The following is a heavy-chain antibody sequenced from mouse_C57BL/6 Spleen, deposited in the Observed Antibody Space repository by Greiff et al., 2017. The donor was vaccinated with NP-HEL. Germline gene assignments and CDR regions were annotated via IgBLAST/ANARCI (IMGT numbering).Heavy chain of an antibody. CDR3: ARVYDDDGGY. J-gene: IGHJ2*01. V-gene: IGHV1-81*01. CDR2: IYPRSGNT. CDR1: GYTFTSYG. D-gene: IGHD2-4*01. Sequence: QVQLKESGAELARPGASVKLSCKASGYTFTSYGISWVKQRTGQGLEWIGEIYPRSGNTYYNEKFKGKATLTADKSSSTAYMELRSLTSEDAAVYFCARVYDDDGGYWGQGTTLTVSS.